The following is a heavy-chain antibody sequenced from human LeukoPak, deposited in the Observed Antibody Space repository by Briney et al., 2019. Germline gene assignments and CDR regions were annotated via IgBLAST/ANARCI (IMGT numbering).Heavy chain of an antibody. J-gene: IGHJ4*02. CDR3: AKDHYDSSGNDFDY. Sequence: GGSLRLSCVASGFTFDDYAMHSVRQAPGKGLEWVSIISGNGGTTYYADSVKGRFTMSRDNSKNSLYLQMNSLRTDDTAFYYCAKDHYDSSGNDFDYWGQGTLVTVSS. V-gene: IGHV3-43*02. CDR1: GFTFDDYA. CDR2: ISGNGGTT. D-gene: IGHD3-22*01.